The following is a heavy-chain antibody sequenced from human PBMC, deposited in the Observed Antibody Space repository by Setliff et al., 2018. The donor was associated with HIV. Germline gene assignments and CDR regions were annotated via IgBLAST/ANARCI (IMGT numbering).Heavy chain of an antibody. V-gene: IGHV1-18*01. CDR1: GYTFTNYG. CDR3: ARDYGRRGWYLLTYDFDY. CDR2: ISAYNGDT. D-gene: IGHD2-15*01. Sequence: ASVKVSCKASGYTFTNYGFSWVRQAPGQGLEWMGWISAYNGDTKYAQKLQGRVTMTTDTSTSTAHMELRSLRSDDTAVYYCARDYGRRGWYLLTYDFDYLGQGSLVTVSS. J-gene: IGHJ4*02.